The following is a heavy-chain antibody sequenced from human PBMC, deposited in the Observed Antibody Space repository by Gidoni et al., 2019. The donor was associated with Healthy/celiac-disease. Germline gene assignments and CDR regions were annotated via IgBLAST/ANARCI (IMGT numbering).Heavy chain of an antibody. V-gene: IGHV3-48*02. CDR1: GFPFRSYS. CDR3: ARDQRYYDFWSGYYGGYYFDY. Sequence: EVQLVESGGGLVQPGGSLRLSCSASGFPFRSYSMTWVRQAPGKGLEWVSYISSSSSTIYYADSVKGRFTISRDNAKNSLYLQMNSLRDEDTAVYYCARDQRYYDFWSGYYGGYYFDYWGQGTLVTVSS. CDR2: ISSSSSTI. D-gene: IGHD3-3*01. J-gene: IGHJ4*02.